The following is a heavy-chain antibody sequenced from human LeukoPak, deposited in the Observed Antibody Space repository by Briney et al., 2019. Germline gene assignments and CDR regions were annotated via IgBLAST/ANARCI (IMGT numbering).Heavy chain of an antibody. CDR3: AAGDNDSWSGYYGAPDF. Sequence: SVKVSCKGSGSIFSKSAIQWVRQARGQRLEWIGWIVVGSGSINYAQKLQERITITRDMSTSTAYMELSSLTSDDTAVYFCAAGDNDSWSGYYGAPDFWGQGTLVTVSS. J-gene: IGHJ4*02. D-gene: IGHD3-3*01. V-gene: IGHV1-58*02. CDR1: GSIFSKSA. CDR2: IVVGSGSI.